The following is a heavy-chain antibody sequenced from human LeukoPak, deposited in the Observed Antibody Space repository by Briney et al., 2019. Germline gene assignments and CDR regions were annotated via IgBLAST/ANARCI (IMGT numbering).Heavy chain of an antibody. D-gene: IGHD6-13*01. V-gene: IGHV4-59*08. CDR2: IYYSGST. Sequence: SETLSLTCTVSGGSISSYYWSWIRQPPGKGLEGIGYIYYSGSTNYNPSLKSRVTISVDTSKNQFSLKLSSVTAADTAVYYCASSNGYSSSWPFDYWGQGTLVTVSS. CDR1: GGSISSYY. J-gene: IGHJ4*02. CDR3: ASSNGYSSSWPFDY.